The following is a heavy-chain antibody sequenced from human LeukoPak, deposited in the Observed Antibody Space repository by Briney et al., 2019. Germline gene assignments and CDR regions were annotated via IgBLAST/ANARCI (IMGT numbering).Heavy chain of an antibody. D-gene: IGHD3-22*01. J-gene: IGHJ4*02. V-gene: IGHV1-2*02. Sequence: GESLKISCKGSGYSFTSYWIGWVRQAPGQGLEWMGWINPNSGGTNYAQKFQGRVTMTRDTSISTAYMELSRLRSDDTAVYYCAREYDSSGYYLHYWGQGTLVTVSS. CDR3: AREYDSSGYYLHY. CDR1: GYSFTSYW. CDR2: INPNSGGT.